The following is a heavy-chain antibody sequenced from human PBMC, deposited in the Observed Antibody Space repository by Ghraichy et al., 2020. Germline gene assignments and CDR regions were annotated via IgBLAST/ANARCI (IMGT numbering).Heavy chain of an antibody. CDR3: TTDMGRYYDFWSGQQT. J-gene: IGHJ5*02. CDR2: IKSKTDGGTT. V-gene: IGHV3-15*01. CDR1: GFTFSNAW. D-gene: IGHD3-3*01. Sequence: GGSLRLSCAASGFTFSNAWMSWVRQAPGKGLEWVGRIKSKTDGGTTDYAAPVKGRFTISRDDSKNTLYLQMNSLKTEDTAVYYCTTDMGRYYDFWSGQQTWGQGTLVTVSS.